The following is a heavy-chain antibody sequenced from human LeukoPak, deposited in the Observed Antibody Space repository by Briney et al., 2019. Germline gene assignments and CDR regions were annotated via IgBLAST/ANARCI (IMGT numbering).Heavy chain of an antibody. CDR3: VKASSGSYWGGYFDY. V-gene: IGHV3-30*18. Sequence: GGSLRLSCVTSGFTFSNYAMHWVRQAPGKGLEWVAVISYDGVNEYYADSLKGRFTISRDSSGNTLYLQMNSLRNDDTAVYYCVKASSGSYWGGYFDYWGQGALVTVSS. D-gene: IGHD1-26*01. J-gene: IGHJ4*02. CDR1: GFTFSNYA. CDR2: ISYDGVNE.